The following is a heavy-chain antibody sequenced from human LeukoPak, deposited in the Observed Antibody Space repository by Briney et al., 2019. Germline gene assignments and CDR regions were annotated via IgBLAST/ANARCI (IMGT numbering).Heavy chain of an antibody. CDR3: ARKLAARFDP. CDR1: GGSISSSSYY. J-gene: IGHJ5*02. D-gene: IGHD2-15*01. CDR2: IYYSGST. V-gene: IGHV4-39*01. Sequence: SETLSLTCTVSGGSISSSSYYWGWIRRPPGKGLEWIGSIYYSGSTYYNPSLKSRVTISVDTSKNQFSLKLSSVTAADTAVYYCARKLAARFDPWGQGTLVTVSS.